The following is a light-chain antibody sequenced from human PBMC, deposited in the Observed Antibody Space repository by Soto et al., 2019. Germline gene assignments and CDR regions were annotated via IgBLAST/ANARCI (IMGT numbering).Light chain of an antibody. Sequence: DIQLTQSPSSLSASVGDTVTINCRASQSIGVYLHWYQQKPGKAPNLLIHAASSLQSGVPSRFGGRGSGTDFTLTISSLQPEDFATYYCQRSSRSPRTFGQGTKV. CDR3: QRSSRSPRT. V-gene: IGKV1-39*01. J-gene: IGKJ1*01. CDR1: QSIGVY. CDR2: AAS.